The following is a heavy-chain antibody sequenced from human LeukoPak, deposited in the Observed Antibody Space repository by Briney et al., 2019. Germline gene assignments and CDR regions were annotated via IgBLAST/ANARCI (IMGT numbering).Heavy chain of an antibody. Sequence: SEKLSLTCTVSGGSISSYYWSWLRQPPGKGLEWIGYIYYSGSTNYNPSLKSRVTISVDTSKNQFSLKLSSVTAADTAVYYCARSSDYSNYGIDYWGQGTLVTDPS. D-gene: IGHD4-11*01. CDR3: ARSSDYSNYGIDY. J-gene: IGHJ4*02. CDR2: IYYSGST. CDR1: GGSISSYY. V-gene: IGHV4-59*01.